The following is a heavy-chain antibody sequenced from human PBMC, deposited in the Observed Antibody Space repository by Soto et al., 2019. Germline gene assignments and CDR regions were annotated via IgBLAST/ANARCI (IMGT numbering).Heavy chain of an antibody. Sequence: ASVKVSCKASGYTFTSYYMHWVRQAPGQGLEWMGIINPSGGSTSYAQKFQGRVTMTRDTSTGTVYMELSSLRSEDTAVYYCARDSGDIVVVPAATWYFDLWGRGTLVTVSS. CDR3: ARDSGDIVVVPAATWYFDL. CDR2: INPSGGST. CDR1: GYTFTSYY. V-gene: IGHV1-46*01. J-gene: IGHJ2*01. D-gene: IGHD2-2*01.